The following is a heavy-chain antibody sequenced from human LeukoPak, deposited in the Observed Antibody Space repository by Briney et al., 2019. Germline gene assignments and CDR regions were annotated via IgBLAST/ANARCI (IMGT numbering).Heavy chain of an antibody. V-gene: IGHV3-7*01. CDR1: GFTFSHFW. Sequence: GGSLRLSCAGSGFTFSHFWMSWVRQAPGKGLEWVAYIKKTGIETYYLDSVKGRFTITRDNNRNSLFLQIYSLRAEDTAVYFCARENGYCSGSDCYSYFDSWGQGTLVTVSS. J-gene: IGHJ4*02. D-gene: IGHD2-15*01. CDR3: ARENGYCSGSDCYSYFDS. CDR2: IKKTGIET.